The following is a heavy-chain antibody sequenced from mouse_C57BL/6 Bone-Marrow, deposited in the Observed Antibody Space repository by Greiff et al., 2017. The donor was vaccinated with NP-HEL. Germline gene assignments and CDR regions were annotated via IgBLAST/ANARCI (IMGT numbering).Heavy chain of an antibody. D-gene: IGHD4-1*01. CDR2: ISNGGGST. Sequence: EVKLVESGGGLVQPGGSLKLSCAASGFTFSDYYMYWVRQTPEKRLEWVAYISNGGGSTYYPDTVKGRFTISRDNAKNTLYLQMSRLKSEDTAMYYCARLWNWGFAYWGQGTLVTVSA. J-gene: IGHJ3*01. CDR1: GFTFSDYY. V-gene: IGHV5-12*01. CDR3: ARLWNWGFAY.